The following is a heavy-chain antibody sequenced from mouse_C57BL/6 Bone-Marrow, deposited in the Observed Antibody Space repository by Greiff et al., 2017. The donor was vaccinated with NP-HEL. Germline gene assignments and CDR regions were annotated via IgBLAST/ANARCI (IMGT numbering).Heavy chain of an antibody. CDR2: IYPGSGNT. CDR3: ARYYFDY. V-gene: IGHV1-76*01. Sequence: VKLMESGAELVRPGASVKLSCKASGYTFTDYYINWVKQRPGQGLEWIARIYPGSGNTYYNEKFKGKATLTAEKSSSTAYMQLSSLTSEDSAVYFCARYYFDYWGQGTTLTVSS. J-gene: IGHJ2*01. CDR1: GYTFTDYY.